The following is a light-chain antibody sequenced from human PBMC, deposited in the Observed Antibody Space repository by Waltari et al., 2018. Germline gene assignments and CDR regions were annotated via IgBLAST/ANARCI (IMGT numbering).Light chain of an antibody. CDR1: SSNIGRHY. Sequence: QSVLTQPPSASGTPGQRVTISCSGSSSNIGRHYVYWYQQLPGTAPKLLIDRNNRRPAGVPDRFSGSESGTSASLAISGLRSEDEADYYCAAWDDSLSGLFGGGTKLTVL. V-gene: IGLV1-47*01. J-gene: IGLJ2*01. CDR2: RNN. CDR3: AAWDDSLSGL.